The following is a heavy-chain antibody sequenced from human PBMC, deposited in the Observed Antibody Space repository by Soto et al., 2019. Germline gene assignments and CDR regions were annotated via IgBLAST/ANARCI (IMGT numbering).Heavy chain of an antibody. CDR2: IYYDGGT. V-gene: IGHV4-61*01. D-gene: IGHD3-3*01. CDR3: ARARKATYITGGFDS. J-gene: IGHJ4*02. CDR1: GDSVISATYY. Sequence: SETLSLTCTVSGDSVISATYYWSWIRQPPGKGLEWIGYIYYDGGTTYNSSLNGRVTMSIDTSKNQFSLKATSLTAADTAVYYCARARKATYITGGFDSWGQGTLVTVSS.